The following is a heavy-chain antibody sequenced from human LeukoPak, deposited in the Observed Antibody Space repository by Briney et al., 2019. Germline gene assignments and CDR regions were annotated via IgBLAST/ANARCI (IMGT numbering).Heavy chain of an antibody. V-gene: IGHV3-30*04. J-gene: IGHJ4*02. CDR2: ISYDGSNK. Sequence: GGFLRLSCAASGFTFSSYAMHWVRQAPGKGLEWVAVISYDGSNKYYADSVKGRFTISRDNSKNTLYLQMNSLRAEDTAVYYCARDFDLPDTTPAYWGQGTLVTVSS. CDR1: GFTFSSYA. CDR3: ARDFDLPDTTPAY. D-gene: IGHD3-9*01.